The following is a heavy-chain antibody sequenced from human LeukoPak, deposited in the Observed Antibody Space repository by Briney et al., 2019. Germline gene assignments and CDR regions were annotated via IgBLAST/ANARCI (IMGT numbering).Heavy chain of an antibody. CDR3: ARGGGYSSSWYKWSYWFDP. CDR1: GGSFSGYY. J-gene: IGHJ5*02. Sequence: PSETLSLTCAVYGGSFSGYYWSWIRQPPGKGLEWIGEINHSGSTNYNPSLKSRVTISVDTSKNQFSLKLSSVTAADTAVYYCARGGGYSSSWYKWSYWFDPWGQGTLVTVSS. CDR2: INHSGST. D-gene: IGHD6-13*01. V-gene: IGHV4-34*01.